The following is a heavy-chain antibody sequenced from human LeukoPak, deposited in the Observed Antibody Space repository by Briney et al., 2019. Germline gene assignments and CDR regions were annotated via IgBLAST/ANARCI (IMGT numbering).Heavy chain of an antibody. J-gene: IGHJ5*02. CDR3: AKNSDFDSSGLSP. CDR1: GFTFNTNA. D-gene: IGHD3-22*01. CDR2: ISGRTGGT. Sequence: PGGSLRLSCAASGFTFNTNAMSWVRQAPGKGLEWVSAISGRTGGTYYADSVKGRFTISRDTSKNTLYLQMNSLRPEDTAVYYCAKNSDFDSSGLSPWGQGTMVTVSS. V-gene: IGHV3-23*01.